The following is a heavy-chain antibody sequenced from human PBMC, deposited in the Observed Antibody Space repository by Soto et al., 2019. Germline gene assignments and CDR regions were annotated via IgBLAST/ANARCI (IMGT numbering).Heavy chain of an antibody. J-gene: IGHJ4*02. CDR2: INHSGST. Sequence: ETLSLTCAVYGGSFSGFYWSWIRQPPGKGLEWIGEINHSGSTNYNPSLKSRVTISVDTSKNQFSLKLSSVTAADTAVYYCARVGVATVTYYFDYWGQGTLVTVSS. D-gene: IGHD5-12*01. V-gene: IGHV4-34*01. CDR3: ARVGVATVTYYFDY. CDR1: GGSFSGFY.